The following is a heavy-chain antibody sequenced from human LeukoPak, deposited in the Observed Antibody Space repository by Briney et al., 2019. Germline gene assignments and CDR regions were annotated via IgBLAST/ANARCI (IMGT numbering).Heavy chain of an antibody. D-gene: IGHD3-22*01. J-gene: IGHJ4*02. V-gene: IGHV1-18*01. CDR1: GYTFTSYG. CDR3: ARVSLFHHYYDSSGYYYTFDY. CDR2: ISAYNGNT. Sequence: GASVKVSCKASGYTFTSYGISWVRQAPGQGLEWMGWISAYNGNTNYAQKLQGRVTMTTDTSTSTAYMELRSLRSDDTAVYYCARVSLFHHYYDSSGYYYTFDYWGQGTLVTVSS.